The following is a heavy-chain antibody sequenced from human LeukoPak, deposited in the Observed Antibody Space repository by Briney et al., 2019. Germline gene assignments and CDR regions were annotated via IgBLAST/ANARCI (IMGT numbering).Heavy chain of an antibody. V-gene: IGHV3-30-3*01. CDR3: ARDRGCSSTSCRPSDYYGMDV. J-gene: IGHJ6*02. CDR2: ISYDGSNK. D-gene: IGHD2-2*01. CDR1: GFTFSSYA. Sequence: GGSLRLSCAASGFTFSSYAMHWVRQAPGKGLEWVAVISYDGSNKYYADSVKGRFTISRDNSKNTLYLQMNSLRAEDTAVYYCARDRGCSSTSCRPSDYYGMDVWGQGTTVTVSS.